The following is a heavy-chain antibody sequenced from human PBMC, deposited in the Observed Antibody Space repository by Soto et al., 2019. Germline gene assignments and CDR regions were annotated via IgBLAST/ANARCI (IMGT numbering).Heavy chain of an antibody. D-gene: IGHD4-17*01. J-gene: IGHJ5*02. CDR1: GGSISSYY. CDR3: ARAPEYDDYDRWFDP. CDR2: IYYSGST. V-gene: IGHV4-59*01. Sequence: SETLSLTCTVSGGSISSYYWSWIRQPPGKGLEWIGYIYYSGSTNYNPSLKSRVTISVDTSKNQFSLKLSSVTAADTAVYYCARAPEYDDYDRWFDPWGQGTLVTVSS.